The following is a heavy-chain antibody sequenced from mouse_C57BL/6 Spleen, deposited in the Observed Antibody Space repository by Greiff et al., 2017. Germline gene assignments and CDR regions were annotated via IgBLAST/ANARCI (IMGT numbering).Heavy chain of an antibody. D-gene: IGHD1-1*01. Sequence: QVQLQQSGAELVKPGASVKISCKASGYAFSSYWMNWVKQRPGKGLEWIGQIYPGDGDTNYNGKFKGKATLTADKSSSTAYMQLSSLTSEDSAVYFCARWDYYGSSSYAMDYWGQGTSVTVSS. J-gene: IGHJ4*01. CDR3: ARWDYYGSSSYAMDY. CDR2: IYPGDGDT. CDR1: GYAFSSYW. V-gene: IGHV1-80*01.